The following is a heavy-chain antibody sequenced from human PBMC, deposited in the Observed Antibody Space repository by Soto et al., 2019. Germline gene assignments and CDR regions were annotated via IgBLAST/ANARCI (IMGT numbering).Heavy chain of an antibody. V-gene: IGHV1-2*02. CDR2: IGPESGAT. Sequence: GSLKVCCNASGYTFTGHYIHWVRQAPEQGPEWMGEIGPESGATRYAQKFQGRVTMTMDMSITTVYMELSNLSPDDTAVYYCGRGRSGQIVVFYWAQGTPVTVSS. CDR3: GRGRSGQIVVFY. J-gene: IGHJ4*02. D-gene: IGHD5-12*01. CDR1: GYTFTGHY.